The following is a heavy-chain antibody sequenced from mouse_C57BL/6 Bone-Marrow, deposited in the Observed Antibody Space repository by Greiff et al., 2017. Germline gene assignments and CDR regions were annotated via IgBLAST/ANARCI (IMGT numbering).Heavy chain of an antibody. CDR3: TRSIYYGNFYAMDY. CDR1: GYTFTSYW. CDR2: IYPGNSDT. V-gene: IGHV1-5*01. Sequence: EVQLQESGTVLARPGASVKMSCKTSGYTFTSYWMHWVKQRPGQGLEWIGAIYPGNSDTSYNQKFKGKAKLTAVTSASTAYMELSSLTTEDSAVYYCTRSIYYGNFYAMDYWGQGTSVTVSS. D-gene: IGHD2-1*01. J-gene: IGHJ4*01.